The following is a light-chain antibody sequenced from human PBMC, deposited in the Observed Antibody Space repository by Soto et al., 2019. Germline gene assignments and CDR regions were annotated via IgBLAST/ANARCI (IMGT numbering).Light chain of an antibody. CDR3: SSYTSSRSVV. V-gene: IGLV2-14*01. Sequence: QSVLTQPASVSGSPGQSITISCTGTSSDVGGYKYVSWYQQHPGKAPKLMIYEVSNRPSGVSNRFSGSKSGNTASLTISGLQAEDEADYYCSSYTSSRSVVFGGGTKVTVL. J-gene: IGLJ2*01. CDR1: SSDVGGYKY. CDR2: EVS.